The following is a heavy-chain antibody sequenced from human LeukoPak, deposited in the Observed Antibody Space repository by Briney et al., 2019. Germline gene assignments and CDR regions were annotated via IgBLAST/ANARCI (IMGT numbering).Heavy chain of an antibody. CDR2: IYTNGST. J-gene: IGHJ4*02. CDR3: ARATSLMGDSDY. D-gene: IGHD3-10*01. CDR1: GGSVSSSY. Sequence: PSETLSLTRTLSGGSVSSSYWNSVRQPAGKRLEWIGHIYTNGSTNYNPSLKSRVTISLDKSKNQFSLKLSSVTAADTAVYYCARATSLMGDSDYWGQGTLVTVSS. V-gene: IGHV4-4*07.